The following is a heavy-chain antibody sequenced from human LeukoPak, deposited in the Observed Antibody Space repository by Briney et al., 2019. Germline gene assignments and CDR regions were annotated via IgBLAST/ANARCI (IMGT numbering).Heavy chain of an antibody. CDR2: IRAYKGNT. D-gene: IGHD3-10*01. CDR3: ARDLYYYGSGSYYDVFDV. CDR1: GYTFSTYG. V-gene: IGHV1-18*01. Sequence: EASVKVSCKASGYTFSTYGISWVRQAPGQGLEWMGWIRAYKGNTYYAQKLQGRVTMTTDTSTSTAYMELRSLRSDDTAIYYCARDLYYYGSGSYYDVFDVWGQGTMVTVSS. J-gene: IGHJ3*01.